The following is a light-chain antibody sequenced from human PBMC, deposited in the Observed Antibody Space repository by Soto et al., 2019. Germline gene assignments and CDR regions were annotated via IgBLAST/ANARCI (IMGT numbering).Light chain of an antibody. CDR2: GNS. J-gene: IGLJ2*01. CDR1: SSNIGAGYD. CDR3: QSYDSSLSVV. V-gene: IGLV1-40*01. Sequence: QSVLTQPPSVSGAPGQWVTISCTGSSSNIGAGYDVHWYQQLPGTAPKPLIYGNSNRPSGVPDRFSGSKSGTSASLAITGLQAEDEADYYCQSYDSSLSVVFGGGTKLTVL.